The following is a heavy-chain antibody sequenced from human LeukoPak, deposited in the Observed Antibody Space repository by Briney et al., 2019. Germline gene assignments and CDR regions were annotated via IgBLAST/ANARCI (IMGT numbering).Heavy chain of an antibody. CDR2: INSNGSRA. D-gene: IGHD6-19*01. Sequence: GGSLRLSCAASGFPFSSYWIDWVRQGPGEGLVWVSRINSNGSRAPYAASLKGRFTISRDTAKNTVYLQMNSPRAEETTVYYCARGPVAVAGLDYWGQGTLVTVSS. CDR1: GFPFSSYW. CDR3: ARGPVAVAGLDY. V-gene: IGHV3-74*03. J-gene: IGHJ4*02.